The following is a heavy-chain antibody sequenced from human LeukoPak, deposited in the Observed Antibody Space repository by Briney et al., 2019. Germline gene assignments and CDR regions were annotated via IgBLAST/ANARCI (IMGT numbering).Heavy chain of an antibody. V-gene: IGHV3-7*01. D-gene: IGHD3-10*01. CDR2: IDENGREK. CDR1: GFTFSNYG. CDR3: ATYTQNFGAPGTDY. Sequence: GGSLRLSCTVSGFTFSNYGMRWVRQAPGKGLEWVASIDENGREKRYVDSVEGRFTISRDNAANSVYLQMTSLGAEDTAVYYCATYTQNFGAPGTDYWGQGTLVTVSS. J-gene: IGHJ4*02.